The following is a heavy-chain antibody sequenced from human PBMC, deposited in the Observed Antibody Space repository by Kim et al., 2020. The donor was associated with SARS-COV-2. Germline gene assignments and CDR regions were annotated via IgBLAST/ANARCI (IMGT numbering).Heavy chain of an antibody. V-gene: IGHV5-51*01. Sequence: GESLKISCKGSGYSFTSYWIGWVRQMPGKGLEWMGIIYPGDSDTRYSPSFQGQVTISADKSISTAYLQWSSLKASDTAMYYCARQEWVAAGNSLVVWFDPWGQGTLVTVSS. CDR2: IYPGDSDT. CDR3: ARQEWVAAGNSLVVWFDP. D-gene: IGHD6-13*01. CDR1: GYSFTSYW. J-gene: IGHJ5*02.